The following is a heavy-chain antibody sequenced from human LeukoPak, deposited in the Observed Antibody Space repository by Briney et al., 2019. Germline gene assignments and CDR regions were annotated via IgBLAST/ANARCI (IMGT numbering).Heavy chain of an antibody. CDR1: GYSFTSYW. CDR3: ARPVAGRIGTLAHFDY. D-gene: IGHD1-26*01. V-gene: IGHV5-51*01. J-gene: IGHJ4*02. Sequence: GESLKISCKGSGYSFTSYWIGWVRQMPGKGLEWMGIIYPGDSDTRYSSSFQGQVTISADKSISTAYLQWSSLKASDTAMYYCARPVAGRIGTLAHFDYWGQGTLVTVSS. CDR2: IYPGDSDT.